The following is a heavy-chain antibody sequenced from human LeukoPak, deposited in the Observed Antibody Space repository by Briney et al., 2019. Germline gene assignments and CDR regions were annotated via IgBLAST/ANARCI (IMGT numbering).Heavy chain of an antibody. V-gene: IGHV4-34*01. CDR1: GGSFSGYY. CDR2: INHSGST. Sequence: SETLSLTCAVYGGSFSGYYWSWIRQPPGKGLEWIGEINHSGSTNYNPSLKSRVTISVDTSKNQFSLKLSSVTAADTAVYYCAREFYGSGSYYNLKWGQGTLVTVSS. J-gene: IGHJ4*02. D-gene: IGHD3-10*01. CDR3: AREFYGSGSYYNLK.